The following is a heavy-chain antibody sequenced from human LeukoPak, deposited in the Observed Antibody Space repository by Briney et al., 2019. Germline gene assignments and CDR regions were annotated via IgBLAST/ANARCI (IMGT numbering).Heavy chain of an antibody. CDR1: GFTFGDYA. V-gene: IGHV3-49*03. Sequence: GGSLSLSCTVSGFTFGDYAMSWFRQAPGRGLEWVGFIRSKAYGGTTEYAASVKGRFTISRDDSKSIAYLQMNSLKTEDTAVYCCTRAAWDVGGDAFDIWGQGTMVTVSS. CDR2: IRSKAYGGTT. CDR3: TRAAWDVGGDAFDI. D-gene: IGHD1-26*01. J-gene: IGHJ3*02.